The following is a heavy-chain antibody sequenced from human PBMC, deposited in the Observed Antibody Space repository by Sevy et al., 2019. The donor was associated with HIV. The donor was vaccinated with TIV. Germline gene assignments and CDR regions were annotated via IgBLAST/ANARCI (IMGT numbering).Heavy chain of an antibody. Sequence: ASVKVSCKASNYNFFAYGFAWVRQAPGRGLEWMGWISGFNGNTNYAQKLRGRVTLTTDSSTSTAYMELRSLTSDDTAVYYCAREVVTPGPDYGMDVWGPGTTVTVSS. CDR1: NYNFFAYG. CDR3: AREVVTPGPDYGMDV. CDR2: ISGFNGNT. J-gene: IGHJ6*02. D-gene: IGHD3-22*01. V-gene: IGHV1-18*01.